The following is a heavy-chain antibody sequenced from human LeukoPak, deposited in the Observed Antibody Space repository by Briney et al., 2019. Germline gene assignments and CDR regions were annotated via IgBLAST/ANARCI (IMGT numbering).Heavy chain of an antibody. Sequence: ASVKLSCKASGYTFTGYYMHWVQQAPGQGLEWMGWINPNSGATLYAQKFQGRVTMTRDTSINTAYMELSSLRSDDTAVYYCTRAKRVIFDYWSPGSLATVSS. D-gene: IGHD2/OR15-2a*01. CDR1: GYTFTGYY. J-gene: IGHJ4*02. CDR2: INPNSGAT. V-gene: IGHV1-2*02. CDR3: TRAKRVIFDY.